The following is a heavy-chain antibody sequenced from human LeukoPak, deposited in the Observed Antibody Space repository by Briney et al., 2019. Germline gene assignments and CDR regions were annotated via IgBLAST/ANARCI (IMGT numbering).Heavy chain of an antibody. CDR3: ARASIAAAGAEDFDY. V-gene: IGHV1-46*01. D-gene: IGHD6-13*01. CDR1: GYTSTSYY. Sequence: GASVKVSCKASGYTSTSYYMHWVRQAPGQGLEWMGIINPSGGSTSYAQKFQGRLTMTRDTSTSTVYMELSSLRSEDTAVYYCARASIAAAGAEDFDYWGQGTLVTVSS. J-gene: IGHJ4*02. CDR2: INPSGGST.